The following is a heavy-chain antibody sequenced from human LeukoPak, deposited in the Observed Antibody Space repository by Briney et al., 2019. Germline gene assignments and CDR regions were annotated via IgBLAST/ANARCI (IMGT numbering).Heavy chain of an antibody. D-gene: IGHD3-22*01. CDR1: GGSISSYY. CDR3: ARDRGYYDSSGYYRYFDY. Sequence: SETLPLTCTVSGGSISSYYWSWIRQPPGKGLEWIGYIYYSGSTNYNPSLKSRVTISVDMSKNQFSLKLSSVTAADTAVYYCARDRGYYDSSGYYRYFDYWGQGTLVTVSS. CDR2: IYYSGST. J-gene: IGHJ4*02. V-gene: IGHV4-59*01.